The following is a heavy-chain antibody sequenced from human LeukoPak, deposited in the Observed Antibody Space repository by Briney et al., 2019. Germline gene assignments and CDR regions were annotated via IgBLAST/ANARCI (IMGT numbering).Heavy chain of an antibody. Sequence: GGSLRLSCVASGFTFSSYAMSWVRQAPGKGLEWVSAISGSGGSTYYADSVKGRFTISRDNSKNTLYLQMNSLRAEDTAVYYCAQRGRGAAAAFDYWGQGTLVTVSS. D-gene: IGHD6-13*01. J-gene: IGHJ4*02. CDR3: AQRGRGAAAAFDY. CDR2: ISGSGGST. V-gene: IGHV3-23*01. CDR1: GFTFSSYA.